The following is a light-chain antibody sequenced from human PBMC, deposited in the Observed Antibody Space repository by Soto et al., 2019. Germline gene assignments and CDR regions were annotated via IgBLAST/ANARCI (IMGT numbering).Light chain of an antibody. CDR1: SSDAGNYNF. V-gene: IGLV2-23*01. CDR3: CSYAGSSTSWV. J-gene: IGLJ3*02. Sequence: QSALTQPASVSGSPGQSITISCTGTSSDAGNYNFVSWYQQHPGKAPKVIIYDDSTRPSGVSNRISGSKSGNTASLTISGLQAEDEADYYCCSYAGSSTSWVFGGGTQLTVL. CDR2: DDS.